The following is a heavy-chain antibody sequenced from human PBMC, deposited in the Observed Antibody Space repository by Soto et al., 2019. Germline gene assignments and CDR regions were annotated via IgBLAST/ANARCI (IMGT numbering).Heavy chain of an antibody. J-gene: IGHJ6*02. CDR1: GGSITSGNYY. Sequence: PSETLSLTCTVSGGSITSGNYYWSWIRLPPGKGLEWIGYVYYSGTTYYNPSLKSRVTISVDKSKNQFSLKLSSVTAADTAVYYCARSPDSSGYYPRWYYYGMDVWGQGTTVTVSS. V-gene: IGHV4-30-4*01. CDR3: ARSPDSSGYYPRWYYYGMDV. CDR2: VYYSGTT. D-gene: IGHD3-22*01.